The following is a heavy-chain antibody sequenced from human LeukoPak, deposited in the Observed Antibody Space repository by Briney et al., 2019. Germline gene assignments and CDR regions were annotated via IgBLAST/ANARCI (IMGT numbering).Heavy chain of an antibody. CDR3: ARGGAVRPDY. J-gene: IGHJ4*02. Sequence: GGSLRLSCAASGFTFSDTWMHWVRQAPGEGLVWVSRIRSDGSDTRYAESVKGRFTISRDNAKNTLYLQMNSLRAEDMAVYYCARGGAVRPDYWGQGTLVTVSS. V-gene: IGHV3-74*01. CDR1: GFTFSDTW. CDR2: IRSDGSDT. D-gene: IGHD6-6*01.